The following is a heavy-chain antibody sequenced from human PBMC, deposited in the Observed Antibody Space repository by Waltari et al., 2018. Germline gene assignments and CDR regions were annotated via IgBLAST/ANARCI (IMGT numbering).Heavy chain of an antibody. Sequence: EVQLVQSGAEVKKPGATVKISCTASGYTFTDYHMPWVPPAPGKGLEWMGRVDPEDGETIYAEKFQGRVTITADTSTDTAYMELSSLRSEDTAVYYCATVPIARELLGVDYWGQGTLVTVSS. CDR1: GYTFTDYH. CDR2: VDPEDGET. D-gene: IGHD1-26*01. CDR3: ATVPIARELLGVDY. V-gene: IGHV1-69-2*01. J-gene: IGHJ4*02.